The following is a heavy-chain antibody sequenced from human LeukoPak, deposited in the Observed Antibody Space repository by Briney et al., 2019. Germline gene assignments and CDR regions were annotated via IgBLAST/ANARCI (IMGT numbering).Heavy chain of an antibody. Sequence: RGGSLRLSCAASGFTFSSYAMHWVRQAPGKGLEWVAVISYDGSNKYYADSVKGRFTISRDNSKNTLYLQMNSLRAEDTAVYYCASLTNRFDPWGQGTLVTVSS. CDR2: ISYDGSNK. CDR1: GFTFSSYA. J-gene: IGHJ5*02. CDR3: ASLTNRFDP. D-gene: IGHD2-8*01. V-gene: IGHV3-30-3*01.